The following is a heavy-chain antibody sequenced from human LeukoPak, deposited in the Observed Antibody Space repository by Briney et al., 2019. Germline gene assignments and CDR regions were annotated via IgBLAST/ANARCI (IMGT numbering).Heavy chain of an antibody. CDR1: GYTFTGYY. V-gene: IGHV1-2*04. CDR3: ARGGLYYYDSSGYYVY. CDR2: INPNSGGT. D-gene: IGHD3-22*01. J-gene: IGHJ4*02. Sequence: GASVKVSCKASGYTFTGYYMHWVRQAPGQGLEWMGWINPNSGGTNYAQKFQGWVTMTRDTSISTAYMELSRLRSDDTAVYYCARGGLYYYDSSGYYVYWGQGTLVTVSS.